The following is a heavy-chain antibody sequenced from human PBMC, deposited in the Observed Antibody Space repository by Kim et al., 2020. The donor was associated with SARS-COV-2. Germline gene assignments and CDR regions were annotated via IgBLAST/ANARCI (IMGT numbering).Heavy chain of an antibody. CDR2: ISSSSSYI. D-gene: IGHD4-17*01. J-gene: IGHJ6*02. Sequence: GGSLRLSCAASGFTFSSYSMNWVRQAPGKGLEWVSSISSSSSYIYYADSVKGRFTISRDNAKNSLYLQMNSLRAEDTAVYYCARDRVETTGEVGYYYYGMDVWGQGTTVTVSS. CDR1: GFTFSSYS. CDR3: ARDRVETTGEVGYYYYGMDV. V-gene: IGHV3-21*01.